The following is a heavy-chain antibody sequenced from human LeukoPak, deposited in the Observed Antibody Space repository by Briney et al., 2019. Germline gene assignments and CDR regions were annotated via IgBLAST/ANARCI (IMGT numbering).Heavy chain of an antibody. CDR3: ARTVGSSSFDYFDY. J-gene: IGHJ4*02. CDR2: ISYSGRT. Sequence: PSETLSLTCTVSGASISSYYWNWVRQPPGKGLQWIGYISYSGRTNYNPSLKSRVTISLDTSKNQFSLKLSSVTAADTAVYYCARTVGSSSFDYFDYWGQGTLVTVSS. CDR1: GASISSYY. V-gene: IGHV4-59*08. D-gene: IGHD6-6*01.